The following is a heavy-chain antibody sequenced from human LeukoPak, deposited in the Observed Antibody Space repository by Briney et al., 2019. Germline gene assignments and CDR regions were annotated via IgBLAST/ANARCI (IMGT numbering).Heavy chain of an antibody. V-gene: IGHV3-66*01. D-gene: IGHD2-15*01. Sequence: PGGSLRLSCAASEFSVGSNYMTWVRQAPGKGLEWVSLIYSGGSTYYADSVKGRFTISRDNSKNTLYLQMNSLRAEDTALYYCARDRRGWSPIDYWGQGTLVTVSS. J-gene: IGHJ4*02. CDR1: EFSVGSNY. CDR2: IYSGGST. CDR3: ARDRRGWSPIDY.